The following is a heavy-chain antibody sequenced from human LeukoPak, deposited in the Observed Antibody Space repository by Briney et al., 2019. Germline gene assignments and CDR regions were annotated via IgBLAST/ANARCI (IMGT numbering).Heavy chain of an antibody. CDR1: GGSISSGDYY. Sequence: SQTLSLTCTVSGGSISSGDYYWSWIRQPPGKGLEWIGYIYYSGSTYYNPSLKSRVTISVDTSKNQFSLKLSSVTAADTAVYYCARHRPITMIVVVITPPDYWGQGTLVTVSS. V-gene: IGHV4-30-4*08. J-gene: IGHJ4*02. CDR3: ARHRPITMIVVVITPPDY. D-gene: IGHD3-22*01. CDR2: IYYSGST.